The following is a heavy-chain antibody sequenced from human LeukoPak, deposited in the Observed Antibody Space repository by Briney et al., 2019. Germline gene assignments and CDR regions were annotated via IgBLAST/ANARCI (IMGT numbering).Heavy chain of an antibody. CDR2: ISPVSSYT. CDR3: VRDVSRRIGMDV. D-gene: IGHD2/OR15-2a*01. V-gene: IGHV3-21*01. J-gene: IGHJ6*02. CDR1: GFSFNSYT. Sequence: GGSLRLSCLASGFSFNSYTMNWVCEAPGKGLEWVSTISPVSSYTWYAESVKGRFTISRDNPKNSLYLQMDSLRAEDTAVYYCVRDVSRRIGMDVWGQGTTVSVSS.